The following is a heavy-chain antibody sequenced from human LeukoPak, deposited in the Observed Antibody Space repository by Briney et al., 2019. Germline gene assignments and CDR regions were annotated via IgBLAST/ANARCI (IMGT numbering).Heavy chain of an antibody. V-gene: IGHV4-4*07. CDR1: GGSISSYY. CDR2: IYTSGST. Sequence: SETLSLTCTVSGGSISSYYWSWIRQPAGKGLEWIGRIYTSGSTNYTPSLKSRVTMSVDTSKNQFSLKLSSVTAADTAVYYCARDLVVPAATGSGYYYYYMDVWGKGTTVTVSS. CDR3: ARDLVVPAATGSGYYYYYMDV. D-gene: IGHD2-2*01. J-gene: IGHJ6*03.